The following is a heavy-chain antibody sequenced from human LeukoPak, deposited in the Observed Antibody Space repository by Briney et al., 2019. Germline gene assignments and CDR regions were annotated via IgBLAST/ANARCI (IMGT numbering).Heavy chain of an antibody. CDR3: ATQHIVVVTATEFDP. J-gene: IGHJ5*02. CDR1: GGSISSGGYY. Sequence: SQTLSLTCTVSGGSISSGGYYWSWNPQHPGKGLEWIMYFYYSGRTYYNPSLKSRVTLSVDTSKNQFSLKLSSVTAADTAVYYCATQHIVVVTATEFDPWGQGTLVTVSS. D-gene: IGHD2-21*02. CDR2: FYYSGRT. V-gene: IGHV4-31*03.